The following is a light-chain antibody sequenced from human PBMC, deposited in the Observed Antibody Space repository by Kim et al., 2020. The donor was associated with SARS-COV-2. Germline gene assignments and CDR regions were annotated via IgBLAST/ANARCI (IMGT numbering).Light chain of an antibody. V-gene: IGLV2-14*03. Sequence: QSSTISCTGSSSDIGGYNHVSWYQQYPGKAPKLVIYGVSNRPSGVSSRFSGSKSGNMASLTISGLQIEDEADFYCSSYTDNSSRYVFGTGTKVTVL. CDR2: GVS. J-gene: IGLJ1*01. CDR3: SSYTDNSSRYV. CDR1: SSDIGGYNH.